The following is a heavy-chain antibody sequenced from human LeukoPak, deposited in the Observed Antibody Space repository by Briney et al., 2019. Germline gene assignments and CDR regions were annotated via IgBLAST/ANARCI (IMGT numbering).Heavy chain of an antibody. CDR1: GYSISTGYY. CDR3: ASGTPTVVTPPYFDY. CDR2: IYHSGTT. J-gene: IGHJ4*02. D-gene: IGHD4-23*01. Sequence: SETLSLTCAVSGYSISTGYYWGWIRQPPGKGLEWVGSIYHSGTTYYNPSLKSRVTISVDTSKKQFSLKLSSVTAADTAVYYCASGTPTVVTPPYFDYWGQGTLVTVSS. V-gene: IGHV4-38-2*01.